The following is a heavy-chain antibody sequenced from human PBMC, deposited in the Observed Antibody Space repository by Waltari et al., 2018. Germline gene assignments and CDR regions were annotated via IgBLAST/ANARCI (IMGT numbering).Heavy chain of an antibody. J-gene: IGHJ4*02. Sequence: GLEWNGCIYYSGSPNYTPSLKTRVTIFVDTSKYQFSLKLSSVTAADTAVYYCARQRKSDAYNSPQADFDYWGQGTLVTVSS. V-gene: IGHV4-39*01. D-gene: IGHD1-1*01. CDR3: ARQRKSDAYNSPQADFDY. CDR2: IYYSGSP.